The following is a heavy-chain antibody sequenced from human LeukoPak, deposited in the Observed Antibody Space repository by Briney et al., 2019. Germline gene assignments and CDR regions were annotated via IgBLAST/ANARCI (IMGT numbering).Heavy chain of an antibody. CDR2: INHSGST. Sequence: PSETLSLXCAVYGGSFSGYYWSWIRRPPGKGLESIGEINHSGSTNYNPSLKSRVTISVDTSKNQFSLKLSSVTAADTAVYYCARGQRTMVRGVIPYWGQGTLVTVSS. J-gene: IGHJ4*02. CDR1: GGSFSGYY. D-gene: IGHD3-10*01. V-gene: IGHV4-34*01. CDR3: ARGQRTMVRGVIPY.